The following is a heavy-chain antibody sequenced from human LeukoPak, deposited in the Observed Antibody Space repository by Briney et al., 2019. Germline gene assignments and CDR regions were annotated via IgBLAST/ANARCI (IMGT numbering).Heavy chain of an antibody. J-gene: IGHJ4*02. CDR3: ARGVDTAMVN. CDR2: ISGSGGDT. V-gene: IGHV3-23*01. CDR1: GFTFSNFL. Sequence: GGSLRLSCAASGFTFSNFLMTWVRQAPGKGPEWVSAISGSGGDTYYADSVKGRFTISRDNSKNTLYLQMNSLRAEDTAVYYCARGVDTAMVNWGQGTLVTVSS. D-gene: IGHD5-18*01.